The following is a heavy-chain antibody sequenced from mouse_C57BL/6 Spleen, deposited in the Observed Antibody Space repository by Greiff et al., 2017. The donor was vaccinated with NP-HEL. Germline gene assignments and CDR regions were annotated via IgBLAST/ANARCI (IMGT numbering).Heavy chain of an antibody. CDR2: IRNKANGYTT. Sequence: EVKLMESGGGLVQPGGSLSLSCAASGFTFTDYYMSWVRQPPGKALEWLGFIRNKANGYTTEYSASVKGRFTISRDNSQSILYLQMNALRAEDSATYYCARSILYFDYWGQGTTLTVSS. J-gene: IGHJ2*01. CDR3: ARSILYFDY. CDR1: GFTFTDYY. V-gene: IGHV7-3*01.